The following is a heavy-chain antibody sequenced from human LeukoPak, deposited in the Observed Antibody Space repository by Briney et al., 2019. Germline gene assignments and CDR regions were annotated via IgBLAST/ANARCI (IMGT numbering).Heavy chain of an antibody. Sequence: GGSLRLSCAASGFTFSSYAMHWVRQAPGKGLEWVAAIWDDGTNKYYADSVKGRFTISSDNSKSMLYLQMNSLRDEDTAVYYCARGWGSVDYWGQGTLVTVSS. J-gene: IGHJ4*02. V-gene: IGHV3-33*01. CDR1: GFTFSSYA. CDR2: IWDDGTNK. D-gene: IGHD7-27*01. CDR3: ARGWGSVDY.